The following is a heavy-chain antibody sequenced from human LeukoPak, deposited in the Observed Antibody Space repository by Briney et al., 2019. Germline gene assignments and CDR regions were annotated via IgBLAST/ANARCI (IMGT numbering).Heavy chain of an antibody. CDR3: TTGLLTNDAFDI. J-gene: IGHJ3*02. Sequence: GGSLRLSCAASGFTFSNAWMTWVRQAPGKGLEWIGRILSRSDGGTTDFAAPAKGRFTISRDDSQDTLFLQMNSLKTEDTAVYYCTTGLLTNDAFDIWGQGTMVTVSS. CDR1: GFTFSNAW. V-gene: IGHV3-15*01. CDR2: ILSRSDGGTT. D-gene: IGHD2-15*01.